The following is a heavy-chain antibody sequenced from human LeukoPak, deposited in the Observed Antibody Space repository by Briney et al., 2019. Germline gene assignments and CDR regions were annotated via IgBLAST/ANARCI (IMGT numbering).Heavy chain of an antibody. Sequence: ASVKVSCKASGYTFTSYGISWVRQAPGQGLEWMGWISAYNGNTNYAQKLQGRVTMTTDTFTSTAYMELRSLRSDDTAVYYRARGSGRITPRWFDPWGQGTLVTVSS. V-gene: IGHV1-18*01. CDR2: ISAYNGNT. J-gene: IGHJ5*02. D-gene: IGHD3-10*01. CDR3: ARGSGRITPRWFDP. CDR1: GYTFTSYG.